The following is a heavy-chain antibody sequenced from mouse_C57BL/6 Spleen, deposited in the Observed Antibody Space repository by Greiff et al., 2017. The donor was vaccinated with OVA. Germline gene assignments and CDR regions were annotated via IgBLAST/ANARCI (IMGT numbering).Heavy chain of an antibody. D-gene: IGHD1-1*01. Sequence: EVMLVESGGGLVKPGGSLKLSCAASGFTFSSYAMSWVRQTPEKRLEWVATISDGGSYTYYPDTVKGRFTISRDNAKNNLYLQMSHLKSEDTAMYYCARTKYYGSSDWYFDVWGTGTTVTVSS. CDR3: ARTKYYGSSDWYFDV. V-gene: IGHV5-4*03. CDR2: ISDGGSYT. J-gene: IGHJ1*03. CDR1: GFTFSSYA.